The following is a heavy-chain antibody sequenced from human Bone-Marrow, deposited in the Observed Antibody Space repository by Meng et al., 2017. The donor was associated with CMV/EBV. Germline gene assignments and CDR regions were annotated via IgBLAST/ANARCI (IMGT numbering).Heavy chain of an antibody. Sequence: FSTYGISWMRQAPGQGLEWMGWISAYNDNTNYAQKLQGRVTMTTDTSTSTAYMELRSLRSDDTAVYYCARWTNYFDSSGLEYNWFDPWGQGTLVTVSS. V-gene: IGHV1-18*01. CDR2: ISAYNDNT. CDR1: FSTYG. J-gene: IGHJ5*02. D-gene: IGHD3-22*01. CDR3: ARWTNYFDSSGLEYNWFDP.